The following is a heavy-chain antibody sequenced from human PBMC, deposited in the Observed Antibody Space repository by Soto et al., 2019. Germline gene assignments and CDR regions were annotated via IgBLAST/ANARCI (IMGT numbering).Heavy chain of an antibody. V-gene: IGHV1-18*01. J-gene: IGHJ5*02. CDR2: ISAYNGNT. CDR1: GYTFTSYG. CDR3: ARVGKAVAGTKLIWFDP. Sequence: ASVKVSCKASGYTFTSYGISCVRQAPGQGLEWMGWISAYNGNTNYAQKLQGRVTMTTDTSTSTAYMELRSLRSDDTAVYYCARVGKAVAGTKLIWFDPWGQGTLVTVSS. D-gene: IGHD6-19*01.